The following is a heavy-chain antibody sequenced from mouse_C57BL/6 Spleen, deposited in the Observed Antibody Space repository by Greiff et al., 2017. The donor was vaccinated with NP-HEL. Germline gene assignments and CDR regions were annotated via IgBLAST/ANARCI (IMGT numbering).Heavy chain of an antibody. D-gene: IGHD2-4*01. Sequence: EVQLQQSGPELVKPGASVKMSCKASGYTFTDYNMHWVKQSHGKSLEWIGYINPNNGGTSSNQKFKGKATLTVNKSSSTAYMELRSLTSKDSAVYYCSRSGLPSYWYFDVWGTGTTVTVSS. J-gene: IGHJ1*03. CDR3: SRSGLPSYWYFDV. CDR2: INPNNGGT. V-gene: IGHV1-22*01. CDR1: GYTFTDYN.